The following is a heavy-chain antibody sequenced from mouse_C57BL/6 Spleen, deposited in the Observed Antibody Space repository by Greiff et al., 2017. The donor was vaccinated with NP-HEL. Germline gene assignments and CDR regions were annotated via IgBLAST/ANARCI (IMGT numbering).Heavy chain of an antibody. V-gene: IGHV14-3*01. CDR2: IDPANGNT. J-gene: IGHJ1*03. D-gene: IGHD1-1*01. Sequence: EVQLQQSVAELVRPGASVKLSCTASGFNIKNTYMHWVKQRPEQGLEWIGRIDPANGNTKYAPKFQGKATITADTSSNTAYLQLSSLTSEDTAIYYCARSPLYYGSSYDWYFDVWGTRTTVTVSS. CDR3: ARSPLYYGSSYDWYFDV. CDR1: GFNIKNTY.